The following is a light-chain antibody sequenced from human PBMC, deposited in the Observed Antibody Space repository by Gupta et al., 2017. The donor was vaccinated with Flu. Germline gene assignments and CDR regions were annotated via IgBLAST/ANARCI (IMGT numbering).Light chain of an antibody. J-gene: IGLJ2*01. CDR1: TGAVTSDYY. V-gene: IGLV7-43*01. CDR3: LRYDGGDVV. CDR2: STS. Sequence: VVPQDPSLTVSPGGTVTLTCASNTGAVTSDYYPNWFQQKPGQAPRALIYSTSNKHSGTPARSSGSRFGGKAALTLSGGQSEDGADYYCLRYDGGDVVFGGGTKLTVL.